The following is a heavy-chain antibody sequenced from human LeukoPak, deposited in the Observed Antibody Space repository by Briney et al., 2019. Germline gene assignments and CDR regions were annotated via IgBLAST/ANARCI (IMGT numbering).Heavy chain of an antibody. CDR2: ISYDGSNK. CDR1: GFTFSSYA. CDR3: ARDPYCSSTSCSSYYYYGMDV. V-gene: IGHV3-30-3*01. J-gene: IGHJ6*02. Sequence: GRSLRLSCAASGFTFSSYAMHWVRQAPGKGLEWVALISYDGSNKYYADSVKGRFTISRDNSKNTLYLQMNSMRAEDTAVYYCARDPYCSSTSCSSYYYYGMDVWGQGTTVTVSS. D-gene: IGHD2-2*01.